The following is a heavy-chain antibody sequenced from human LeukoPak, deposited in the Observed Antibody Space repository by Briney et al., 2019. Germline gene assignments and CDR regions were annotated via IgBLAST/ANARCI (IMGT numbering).Heavy chain of an antibody. V-gene: IGHV3-7*01. D-gene: IGHD3-22*01. Sequence: GGSPRLSCATSGFPFETNAMSWVRQAPGKGLEWVANIKQDGSEKYYVDSVKGRFTISRDNAKNSLYLQMNSLRAEDTAVYYCARPYDSSGYPFDYWGQGTLVTVSS. CDR1: GFPFETNA. J-gene: IGHJ4*02. CDR3: ARPYDSSGYPFDY. CDR2: IKQDGSEK.